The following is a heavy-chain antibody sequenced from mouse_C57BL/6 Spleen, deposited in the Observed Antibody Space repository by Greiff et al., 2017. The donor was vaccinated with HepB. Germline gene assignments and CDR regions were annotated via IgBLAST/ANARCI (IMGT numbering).Heavy chain of an antibody. D-gene: IGHD4-1*01. V-gene: IGHV1-82*01. J-gene: IGHJ2*01. Sequence: VQLQQSGPELVKPGASVKISCKASGYAFSSSWMNWVKQRPGKGLEWIGRIYPGDGDTNYNGKFKGKATLTADKSSSTAYMQLSSLTSEDSAVYFCARCTGTGYFDYWGQGTTLTVSS. CDR2: IYPGDGDT. CDR1: GYAFSSSW. CDR3: ARCTGTGYFDY.